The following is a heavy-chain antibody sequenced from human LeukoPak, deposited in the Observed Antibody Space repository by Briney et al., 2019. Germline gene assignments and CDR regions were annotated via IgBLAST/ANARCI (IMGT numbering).Heavy chain of an antibody. CDR3: VKVLGGN. V-gene: IGHV3-9*01. CDR2: ISWNSGRT. Sequence: GGSLRLSCVASGFTFDDYAMQWVRQTPGKGLEWVSGISWNSGRTGYADSVNGRFTISRDNAKSSLYLQMNSLRAEDTALYYCVKVLGGNWGQGTLVTVSS. J-gene: IGHJ4*02. D-gene: IGHD3-3*02. CDR1: GFTFDDYA.